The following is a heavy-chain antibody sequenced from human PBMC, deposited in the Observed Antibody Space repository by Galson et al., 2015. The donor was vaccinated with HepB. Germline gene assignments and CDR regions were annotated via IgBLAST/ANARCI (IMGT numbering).Heavy chain of an antibody. J-gene: IGHJ4*02. CDR2: IYYSGST. Sequence: SETLSLTCTVSGGSISSSSYYWGWIRQPPGKGLEWIGSIYYSGSTYYNPSLKSRVTISVDTSKNQFSLKLSSVTAADTAVYYCARRPKPPGIAVAGHFDYWGQGTLVTVSS. CDR3: ARRPKPPGIAVAGHFDY. V-gene: IGHV4-39*01. CDR1: GGSISSSSYY. D-gene: IGHD6-19*01.